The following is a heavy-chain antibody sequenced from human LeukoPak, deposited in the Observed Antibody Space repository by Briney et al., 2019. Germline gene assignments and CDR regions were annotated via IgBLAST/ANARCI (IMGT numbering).Heavy chain of an antibody. D-gene: IGHD3-22*01. CDR2: MNPNSGNT. V-gene: IGHV1-8*01. Sequence: GASVKVSCKASGYTFTSYDINWVRQATGQGLEWMGWMNPNSGNTGYAQKFQGRVTMTRNTSISTAYMELSSLRSEDTAVYYCARGAYYYNSSGPPAGYWGQGTLVTVSS. J-gene: IGHJ4*02. CDR1: GYTFTSYD. CDR3: ARGAYYYNSSGPPAGY.